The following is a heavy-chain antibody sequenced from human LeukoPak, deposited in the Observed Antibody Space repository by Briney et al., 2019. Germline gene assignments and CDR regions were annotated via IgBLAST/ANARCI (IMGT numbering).Heavy chain of an antibody. CDR2: ITGIAGST. D-gene: IGHD3-22*01. CDR3: AKSSYYDSSGYYREYYFDY. Sequence: GGSLRLSCAASGFTFSYYSMSWVRQGPGKGPEWVSGITGIAGSTHYADSVKGRFTISRDNTKNTLYLQMNSLRAEDTAIYYCAKSSYYDSSGYYREYYFDYWGQGTLVTVSS. CDR1: GFTFSYYS. J-gene: IGHJ4*02. V-gene: IGHV3-23*01.